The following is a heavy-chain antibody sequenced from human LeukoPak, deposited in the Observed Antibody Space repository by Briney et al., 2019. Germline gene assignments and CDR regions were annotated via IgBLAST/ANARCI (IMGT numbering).Heavy chain of an antibody. CDR3: ARDLSPVVRASPMGY. CDR1: GYSFTTYF. Sequence: GESLKISCTGSGYSFTTYFIGWVRQAPGKGLEWVALITYDGYYKYYSDSVKGRFTISSDTSKNTMYLQMNSLRAEDTAVYYCARDLSPVVRASPMGYWGQGTLVTVSS. J-gene: IGHJ4*02. V-gene: IGHV3-30*03. D-gene: IGHD3-10*01. CDR2: ITYDGYYK.